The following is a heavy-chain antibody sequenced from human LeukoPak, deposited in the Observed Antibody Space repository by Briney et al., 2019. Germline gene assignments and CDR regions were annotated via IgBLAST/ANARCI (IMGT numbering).Heavy chain of an antibody. D-gene: IGHD1-14*01. CDR3: ARDSSEFRSLLFH. Sequence: SVKVSCKASGGTFSSYAISWVRQAPGQGLEWMGGIVPIFGTANYAQKFQGRVTITADESTSTAYVELSSLRSEDTAVYYCARDSSEFRSLLFHWGQGTLVTVSS. V-gene: IGHV1-69*13. CDR1: GGTFSSYA. J-gene: IGHJ1*01. CDR2: IVPIFGTA.